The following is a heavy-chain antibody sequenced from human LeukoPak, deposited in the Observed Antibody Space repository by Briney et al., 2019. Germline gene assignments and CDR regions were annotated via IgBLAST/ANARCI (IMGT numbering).Heavy chain of an antibody. Sequence: GGSLRLSCAAYGFAFRSYAMSWVRQAPGKGLEWVSGISGGGSTTYGVDSVKGRFTIFRDNSKNTLYLQMNSLRAEDTAVYYCTKGADSGSYNADYWGQGTLVTVSS. CDR2: ISGGGSTT. CDR1: GFAFRSYA. D-gene: IGHD1-26*01. V-gene: IGHV3-23*01. J-gene: IGHJ4*02. CDR3: TKGADSGSYNADY.